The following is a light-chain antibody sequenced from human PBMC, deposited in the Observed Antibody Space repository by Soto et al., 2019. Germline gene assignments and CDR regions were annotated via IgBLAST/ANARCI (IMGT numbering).Light chain of an antibody. CDR1: QSVSSD. Sequence: EIVMTQSPATLSVSPGERATLSCRASQSVSSDLAWYQQKPGQAPRLLIYGPSTRATGIPARFSGSGSGTEFTLTISSLQSEDCAVYYCQSYNKWPPGWTFGQGTKVEIK. V-gene: IGKV3-15*01. J-gene: IGKJ1*01. CDR2: GPS. CDR3: QSYNKWPPGWT.